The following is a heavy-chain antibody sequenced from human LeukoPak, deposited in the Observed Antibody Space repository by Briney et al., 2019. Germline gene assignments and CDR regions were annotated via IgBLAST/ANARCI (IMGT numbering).Heavy chain of an antibody. CDR2: SKPHSGGT. CDR3: ARDPHYYGSGSYYNVDWFDP. D-gene: IGHD3-10*01. J-gene: IGHJ5*02. V-gene: IGHV1-2*02. Sequence: ASVKVSCTASGYTFTGYYMHWVRHGPGQGLERMGWSKPHSGGTNYAQKFHGRVTMTRDTSISTAYMELSRLRSDDTAVYYCARDPHYYGSGSYYNVDWFDPWGQGTLVTVSS. CDR1: GYTFTGYY.